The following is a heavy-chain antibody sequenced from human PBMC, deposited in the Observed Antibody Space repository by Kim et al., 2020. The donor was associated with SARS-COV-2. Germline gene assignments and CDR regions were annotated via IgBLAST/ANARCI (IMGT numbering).Heavy chain of an antibody. Sequence: GGSLRLSCAASGFTFSSYAMSWVRQAQGKGLEWVSAISGSGGSTYYADSVKGRFTISRDNSKNTLYLQMNSLRAEDTAVYYCAKHQAPRGIAVAGTVYYYGRDVWGQGTTVTVSS. CDR3: AKHQAPRGIAVAGTVYYYGRDV. J-gene: IGHJ6*02. CDR1: GFTFSSYA. CDR2: ISGSGGST. D-gene: IGHD6-19*01. V-gene: IGHV3-23*01.